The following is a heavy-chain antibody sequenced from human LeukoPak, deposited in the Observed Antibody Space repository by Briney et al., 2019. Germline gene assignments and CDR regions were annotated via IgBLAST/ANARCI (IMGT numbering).Heavy chain of an antibody. CDR2: ISSNGGST. CDR3: ARPPYFDFWSGFYSDHYYFMEV. V-gene: IGHV3-64*01. D-gene: IGHD3-3*01. J-gene: IGHJ6*03. CDR1: GFTFSSYA. Sequence: GGSLRLSCVASGFTFSSYAMHWVRQAPGKGLEYVSAISSNGGSTYYANSVKGRFTISRDNSKNTLYLQMNSLRVEDTAVYYCARPPYFDFWSGFYSDHYYFMEVWGKGTPVTVS.